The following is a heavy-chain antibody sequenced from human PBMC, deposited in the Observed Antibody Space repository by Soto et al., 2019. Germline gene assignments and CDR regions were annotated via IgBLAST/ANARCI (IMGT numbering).Heavy chain of an antibody. Sequence: QLQLQESGPGLVKPSETLSLTCTVSGGSISSSSYYWGWIRQPPGKGLEWIGSIYYSGSTYYNPSLKSRVTLSGETSKNQFSLKLRSVTAADTAVYYCASHHHTRYYDILTGATDYYYYGMDVWGEGTTVTVSS. J-gene: IGHJ6*04. V-gene: IGHV4-39*01. CDR1: GGSISSSSYY. CDR2: IYYSGST. CDR3: ASHHHTRYYDILTGATDYYYYGMDV. D-gene: IGHD3-9*01.